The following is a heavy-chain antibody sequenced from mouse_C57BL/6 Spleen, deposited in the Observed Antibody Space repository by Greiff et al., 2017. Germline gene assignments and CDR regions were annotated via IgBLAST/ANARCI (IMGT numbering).Heavy chain of an antibody. CDR2: IYPRDGST. CDR1: GYTFTSYD. J-gene: IGHJ2*01. D-gene: IGHD2-4*01. CDR3: ARPYLGLRRGYYFDY. Sequence: VQLQQSGPELVKPGASVMLSCKASGYTFTSYDINWVKQRPGQGLERTGWIYPRDGSTKYNEKFKGQATLTVDTSTSTAYMELHSLESEDSAVYFCARPYLGLRRGYYFDYWGQGTTRTVSS. V-gene: IGHV1-85*01.